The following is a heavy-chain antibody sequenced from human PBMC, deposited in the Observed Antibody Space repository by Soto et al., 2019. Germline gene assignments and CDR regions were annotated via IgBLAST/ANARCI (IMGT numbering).Heavy chain of an antibody. CDR3: VRRKPPDHRMDV. CDR1: GFALSTYT. J-gene: IGHJ6*02. CDR2: INSAGSSI. V-gene: IGHV3-74*01. Sequence: GGSLRLSCAASGFALSTYTKHWVRQAPGKGLVLVSRINSAGSSISYADSVKGRFTISRDNPKNTLYLQMNSLRDEDSGVYYCVRRKPPDHRMDVWGQGTTVTVYS.